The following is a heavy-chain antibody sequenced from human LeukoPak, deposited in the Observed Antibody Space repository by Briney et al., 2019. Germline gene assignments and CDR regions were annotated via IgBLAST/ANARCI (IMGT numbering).Heavy chain of an antibody. V-gene: IGHV1-18*01. CDR3: ARHIAAAGEVYYYYGMDV. Sequence: ASVKVSCKASGYTFTSYGIGWVRQAPGQGLEWMGWISAYNGNTNYAQKLQGRVTMTTETSTSTAYMELRSLRSDDTAVYYCARHIAAAGEVYYYYGMDVWGQGTTVTVSS. CDR2: ISAYNGNT. J-gene: IGHJ6*02. CDR1: GYTFTSYG. D-gene: IGHD6-13*01.